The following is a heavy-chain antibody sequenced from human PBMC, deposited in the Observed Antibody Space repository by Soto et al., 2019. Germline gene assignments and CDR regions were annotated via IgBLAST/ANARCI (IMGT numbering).Heavy chain of an antibody. D-gene: IGHD1-26*01. CDR2: IRETGNT. CDR3: AKQQMGFIRALDY. V-gene: IGHV3-23*01. J-gene: IGHJ4*02. CDR1: GFTFSNYA. Sequence: EVQILQSGGGLEQPGGSLRLSCAASGFTFSNYAMSWIRQAPGKGLEWVSTIRETGNTYYADSVRGRFATSRDNSENTLYLKMSSLRAEDTALYYCAKQQMGFIRALDYWGQGTLVTVSS.